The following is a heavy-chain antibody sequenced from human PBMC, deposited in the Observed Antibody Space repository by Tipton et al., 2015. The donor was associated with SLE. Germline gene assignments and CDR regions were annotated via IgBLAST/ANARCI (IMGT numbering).Heavy chain of an antibody. V-gene: IGHV4-59*01. CDR1: GGSISSYY. D-gene: IGHD3-10*01. CDR2: IYHSGST. J-gene: IGHJ3*02. Sequence: TLSLTCTVSGGSISSYYWSWIRQPPGKGLEWIGEIYHSGSTNYNPSLKSRVTISVDASKNQFSLRLSSVTAADTAVYYCARDYYGSGFDAFDIWGQGTMVTVSS. CDR3: ARDYYGSGFDAFDI.